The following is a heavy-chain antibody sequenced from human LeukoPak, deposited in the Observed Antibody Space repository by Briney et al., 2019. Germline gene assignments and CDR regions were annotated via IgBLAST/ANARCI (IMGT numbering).Heavy chain of an antibody. J-gene: IGHJ6*03. D-gene: IGHD6-19*01. Sequence: GGSLRLSCAASGFTVSSNYMSWVRQAPGKGLEWVSVIYSGGSTYYADSVKGRFTISRDNAKNSLYLQMNSLRAEDTAVYYCARDLYSSGWYYYYYMDVWGKGTTVTVSS. CDR3: ARDLYSSGWYYYYYMDV. CDR2: IYSGGST. CDR1: GFTVSSNY. V-gene: IGHV3-53*01.